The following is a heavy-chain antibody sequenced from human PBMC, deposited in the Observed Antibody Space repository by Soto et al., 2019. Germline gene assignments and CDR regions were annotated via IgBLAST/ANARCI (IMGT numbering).Heavy chain of an antibody. J-gene: IGHJ4*02. CDR3: ARDTGVTPRKNYFDY. Sequence: PSVKVSCKAPGGTFSSYSFNWVRQAPGQGLEWVGGIIPMFGTSNYAQKFQGRVTITADGSTTTAYMELRSLRSEDTAVYYCARDTGVTPRKNYFDYWGQGTLVTVSS. D-gene: IGHD3-3*01. V-gene: IGHV1-69*13. CDR1: GGTFSSYS. CDR2: IIPMFGTS.